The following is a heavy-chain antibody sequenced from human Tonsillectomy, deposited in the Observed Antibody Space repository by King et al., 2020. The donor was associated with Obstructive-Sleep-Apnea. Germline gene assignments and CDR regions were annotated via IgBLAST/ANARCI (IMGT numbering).Heavy chain of an antibody. Sequence: VQLVESGGGLVQPGGSLKLSCSASGLNFSGSAMHWVRQASGKGLEWVGRIRNKANSYATAYAASVKGRFTISRDDSKNTAYLQMNSLKTEDTAVYYCTRQEPFGDLGYWGQGTLVTVSS. CDR2: IRNKANSYAT. CDR3: TRQEPFGDLGY. CDR1: GLNFSGSA. V-gene: IGHV3-73*01. D-gene: IGHD4-17*01. J-gene: IGHJ4*02.